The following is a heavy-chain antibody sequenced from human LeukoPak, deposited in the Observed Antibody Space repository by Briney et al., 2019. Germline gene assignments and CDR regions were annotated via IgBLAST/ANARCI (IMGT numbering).Heavy chain of an antibody. V-gene: IGHV4-31*03. CDR3: ARLRGVQTVSYRYFDL. J-gene: IGHJ2*01. Sequence: PSETLSLTCTVSGGSISSGGYYWSWIRQHPGKGLEWIGYIYYSGSTYYNPSLKSRVTISVDTSKNQFSLKLSSVTAADTAVYYCARLRGVQTVSYRYFDLWGRGTLVTVSS. CDR1: GGSISSGGYY. CDR2: IYYSGST. D-gene: IGHD1-1*01.